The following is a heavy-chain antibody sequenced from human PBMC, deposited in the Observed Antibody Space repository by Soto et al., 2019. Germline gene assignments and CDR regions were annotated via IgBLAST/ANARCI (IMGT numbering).Heavy chain of an antibody. J-gene: IGHJ5*02. CDR2: IIVGRGDT. D-gene: IGHD1-1*01. CDR3: ARDGWNDQGFYP. Sequence: ASVKVSCKASGYTFTNYAVHWLRQAPGQSLEWMGWIIVGRGDTKYSQKFQGRVTITRDTSANTAYMELSSLTSEDTAIYFCARDGWNDQGFYPWGQGTLVTVSS. CDR1: GYTFTNYA. V-gene: IGHV1-3*01.